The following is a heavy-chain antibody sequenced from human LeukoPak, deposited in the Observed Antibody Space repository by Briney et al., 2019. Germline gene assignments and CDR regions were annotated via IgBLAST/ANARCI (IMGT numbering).Heavy chain of an antibody. J-gene: IGHJ5*02. CDR3: ARGENTMITFDP. CDR1: GYTFTSYD. D-gene: IGHD3-22*01. V-gene: IGHV1-8*01. Sequence: GASVKVSCKASGYTFTSYDINWVRQATGQGLEWMGWMNPNSGNTGYAQKFQGRVTMTRDMSTSTVYMELSSLRSEDTAVYYCARGENTMITFDPWGQGTLVTVSS. CDR2: MNPNSGNT.